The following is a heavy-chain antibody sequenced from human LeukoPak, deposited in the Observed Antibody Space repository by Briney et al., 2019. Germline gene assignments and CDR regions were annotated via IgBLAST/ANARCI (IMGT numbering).Heavy chain of an antibody. J-gene: IGHJ5*02. CDR1: GDSVTSDIVA. D-gene: IGHD6-19*01. CDR3: PRDFRPPYNRGCYDP. V-gene: IGHV6-1*01. CDR2: TYYRSKWYH. Sequence: SQTLSLTCAISGDSVTSDIVAWNWIRQSPSRGLEWLGRTYYRSKWYHDYAVSVKSRITINADTSKNQFSLHLNSVTPEDTAVYFCPRDFRPPYNRGCYDPWGQGTLVTVSS.